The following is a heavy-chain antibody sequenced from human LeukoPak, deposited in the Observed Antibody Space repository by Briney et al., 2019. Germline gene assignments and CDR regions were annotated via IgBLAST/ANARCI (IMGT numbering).Heavy chain of an antibody. Sequence: GGSLRLSCAASGFTFGSYEMNWVRQAPGKGPEWVATIKQDGSEEHYVDSVKGRFTVSRDNARNSLFLQMNSLRVEDTAVYYCTTYKNWVAGDVWGQGTTVSVSS. CDR3: TTYKNWVAGDV. V-gene: IGHV3-7*01. J-gene: IGHJ6*02. D-gene: IGHD7-27*01. CDR1: GFTFGSYE. CDR2: IKQDGSEE.